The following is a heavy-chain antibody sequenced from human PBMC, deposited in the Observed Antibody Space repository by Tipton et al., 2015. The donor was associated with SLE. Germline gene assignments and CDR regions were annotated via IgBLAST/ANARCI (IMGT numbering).Heavy chain of an antibody. CDR2: IYHSGST. Sequence: LRLSCAVSGYSISSGYYWGWIRQPPGKGLEWIGSIYHSGSTYYNPSLKSRVTISVDTSKNQFSLKLSSVTAADTAVYYCARWMGYGDYWYFDLWGRGNLVTVSS. V-gene: IGHV4-38-2*01. CDR3: ARWMGYGDYWYFDL. J-gene: IGHJ2*01. D-gene: IGHD4-17*01. CDR1: GYSISSGYY.